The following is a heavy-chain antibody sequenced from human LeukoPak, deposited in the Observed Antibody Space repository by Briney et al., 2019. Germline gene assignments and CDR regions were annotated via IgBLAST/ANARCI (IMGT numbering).Heavy chain of an antibody. J-gene: IGHJ4*02. CDR1: GFSSSGHW. Sequence: GGSLRLSCTASGFSSSGHWMHWARQLPGKGLVWVSRISPTGSTTSYADSVKGRFTVSRDNAKNTLYLQVNNLRAEDTAVYYCARGPNSNWSGLDFWGQGTLLTVSS. CDR3: ARGPNSNWSGLDF. V-gene: IGHV3-74*01. CDR2: ISPTGSTT. D-gene: IGHD6-6*01.